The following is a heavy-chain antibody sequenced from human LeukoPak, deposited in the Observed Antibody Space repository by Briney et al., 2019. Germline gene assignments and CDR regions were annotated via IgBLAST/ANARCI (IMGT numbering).Heavy chain of an antibody. J-gene: IGHJ4*02. V-gene: IGHV1-2*02. D-gene: IGHD3-10*01. CDR3: ARSPLVRGIMRLSERLDY. CDR2: INPNSGGT. CDR1: GYTFTSYG. Sequence: GASVKVSCKASGYTFTSYGISWVRQAPGQGLEWMGWINPNSGGTNYAQKFQGGVTMTRDTSISTAYMELSRLRSDDTAVYYCARSPLVRGIMRLSERLDYWGQGTLVTVSS.